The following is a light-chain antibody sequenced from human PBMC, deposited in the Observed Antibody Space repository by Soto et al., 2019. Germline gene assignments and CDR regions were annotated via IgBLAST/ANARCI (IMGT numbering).Light chain of an antibody. CDR3: SSYTVSSTVI. J-gene: IGLJ2*01. Sequence: QSVLTQPASASGSPGQSITISCTGTSSDVGGYNYVSWYQQHPGKAPKLMIYDVSNRPSGVSNRFSGSRSGNTASLIISGLQTEDEADYYCSSYTVSSTVIFGGGTKLTVL. CDR2: DVS. V-gene: IGLV2-14*01. CDR1: SSDVGGYNY.